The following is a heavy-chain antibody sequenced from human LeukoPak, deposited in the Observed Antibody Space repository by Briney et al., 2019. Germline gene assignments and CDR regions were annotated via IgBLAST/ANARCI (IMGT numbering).Heavy chain of an antibody. J-gene: IGHJ3*02. CDR1: GYSISSGYY. Sequence: SETLSLTCAVSGYSISSGYYWGWIRQPPGKGLEWIGSIYHSGSTYHNPSLKSRVTISVDTSKNQFSLKLSSVTAADTAVYYCARHSTSSTTDAFDIWGQETMVTVSS. V-gene: IGHV4-38-2*01. D-gene: IGHD6-13*01. CDR3: ARHSTSSTTDAFDI. CDR2: IYHSGST.